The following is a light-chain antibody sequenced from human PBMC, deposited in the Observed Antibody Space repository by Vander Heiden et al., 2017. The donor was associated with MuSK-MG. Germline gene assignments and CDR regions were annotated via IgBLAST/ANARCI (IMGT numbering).Light chain of an antibody. CDR2: LYSDGSH. V-gene: IGLV4-69*01. Sequence: QLVLTQSPSASASLGASVKLTCTLSSGHSSYVIAWHQQQPEKGPRYLMKLYSDGSHIKGDGIPDRFSGSSSGAERYLTISSLQSEDEADYYCQTWGTGIQVFGGGTKLTVL. J-gene: IGLJ3*02. CDR3: QTWGTGIQV. CDR1: SGHSSYV.